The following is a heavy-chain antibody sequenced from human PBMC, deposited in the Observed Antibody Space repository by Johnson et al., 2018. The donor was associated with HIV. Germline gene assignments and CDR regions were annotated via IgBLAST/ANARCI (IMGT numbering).Heavy chain of an antibody. D-gene: IGHD2-21*02. CDR1: GFTFDDYG. CDR2: INWNGGST. J-gene: IGHJ3*01. CDR3: VRVGKYCDDDCHSGVDAFEV. Sequence: VQLVESGGGVVRPGGSLRLSCAASGFTFDDYGMSWVRQAPGKGLEWVSGINWNGGSTGYADSVKGRFTISRDNAKNSLYLQMNSLRAEDTALYYCVRVGKYCDDDCHSGVDAFEVWGQGTMVTVSS. V-gene: IGHV3-20*04.